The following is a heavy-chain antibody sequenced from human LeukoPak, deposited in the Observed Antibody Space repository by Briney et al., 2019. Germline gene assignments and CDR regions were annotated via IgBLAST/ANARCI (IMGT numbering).Heavy chain of an antibody. D-gene: IGHD2-2*01. CDR3: ARDPIPRIVVVPAAMSNWFDP. Sequence: PGRSLRLSCAASGFTFDDYAMHWVRQAPGKGLEWVSGISWNSGSIGYADSVKGRFTISGDNAKNSLYLQMNSLRAEDTAVYYCARDPIPRIVVVPAAMSNWFDPWGQGTLVTVSS. CDR1: GFTFDDYA. V-gene: IGHV3-9*01. J-gene: IGHJ5*02. CDR2: ISWNSGSI.